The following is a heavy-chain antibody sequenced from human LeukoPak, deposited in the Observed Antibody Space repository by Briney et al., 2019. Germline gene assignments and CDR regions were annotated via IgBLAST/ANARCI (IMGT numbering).Heavy chain of an antibody. D-gene: IGHD1-26*01. CDR1: GFTFSSYA. J-gene: IGHJ4*02. Sequence: GGSLRLSCAASGFTFSSYAMSWVRQAPGKGLEWVSAISGSGGSTYYADSVKGRFTISRDNSKNTLYLQMNSLRAEDTAVYYCAKDRVGATYFYYFDYRGQGTLVTVSS. V-gene: IGHV3-23*01. CDR3: AKDRVGATYFYYFDY. CDR2: ISGSGGST.